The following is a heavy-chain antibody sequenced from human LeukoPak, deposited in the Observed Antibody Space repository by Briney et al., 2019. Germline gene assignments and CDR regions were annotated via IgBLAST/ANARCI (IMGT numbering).Heavy chain of an antibody. D-gene: IGHD6-19*01. CDR3: ARAEQWLEYYYGMDV. V-gene: IGHV4-34*01. Sequence: SETLSLTCAVYGGSFSGYYWSWIRQPPGKGLEWIGEINHSGSTNYNPSLKSRVTISVDTSKNQFSLKLSPATAADTAVYYCARAEQWLEYYYGMDVWGQGTTVTVSS. CDR2: INHSGST. J-gene: IGHJ6*02. CDR1: GGSFSGYY.